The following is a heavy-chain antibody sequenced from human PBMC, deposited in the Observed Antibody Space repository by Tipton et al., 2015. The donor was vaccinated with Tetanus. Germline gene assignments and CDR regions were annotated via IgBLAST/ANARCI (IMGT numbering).Heavy chain of an antibody. J-gene: IGHJ4*02. CDR2: ISPSGNT. V-gene: IGHV4-34*01. D-gene: IGHD6-19*01. CDR3: ARGSGWADF. Sequence: GLVKPSETLSLTCAVYGGSFSNYFWRWIRQPPGKGLEWIGEISPSGNTNYNPSLKSRVTISADTSRNQSSLTLSSVTAADTAVYYCARGSGWADFWGQGTQVTVSS. CDR1: GGSFSNYF.